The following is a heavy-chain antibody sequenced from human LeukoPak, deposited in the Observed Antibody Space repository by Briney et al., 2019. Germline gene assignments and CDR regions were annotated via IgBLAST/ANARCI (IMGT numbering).Heavy chain of an antibody. Sequence: SETLSLTCAVYGESFSAYFWNWIRQAPGKPLEYIGEINHRGSSHHNPSLKTRVTLSVDTSKNQFSLRLTSVTAADTAVYFCARGSSFDGYCSAGACDAGYYDAWGQGTPVTVSS. J-gene: IGHJ5*02. CDR1: GESFSAYF. V-gene: IGHV4-34*01. CDR3: ARGSSFDGYCSAGACDAGYYDA. D-gene: IGHD2-15*01. CDR2: INHRGSS.